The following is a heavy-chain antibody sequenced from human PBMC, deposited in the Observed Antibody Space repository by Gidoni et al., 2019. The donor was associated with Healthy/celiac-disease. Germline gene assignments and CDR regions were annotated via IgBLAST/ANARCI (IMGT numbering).Heavy chain of an antibody. V-gene: IGHV4-34*01. CDR1: GGLFRGDY. CDR3: ARGAYPKYSSGWYAYPLGAFDI. J-gene: IGHJ3*02. Sequence: QAPLQQWGEGLSEPSEPLSLIRAVYGGLFRGDYRRWTRQPPGKGREWIGEINHSGSTNYNPSLKSRVTISVDTSKNQFSLKLSSVTAADTAVYYCARGAYPKYSSGWYAYPLGAFDIWGQGTMVTVSS. D-gene: IGHD6-19*01. CDR2: INHSGST.